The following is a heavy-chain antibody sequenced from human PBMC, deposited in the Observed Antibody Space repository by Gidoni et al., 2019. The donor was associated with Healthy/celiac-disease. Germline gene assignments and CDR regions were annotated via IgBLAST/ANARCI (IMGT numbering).Heavy chain of an antibody. CDR3: ARRDGYNQDFDY. CDR2: IFSNDEK. Sequence: QVTLKESGPVLVKPTETLTLTCPVSGFSLSNARMGVSWLRQPPGKALEWLAHIFSNDEKSYSTSLKSRLTISKDTSKSQVVLTMTNMDPVDTATYYCARRDGYNQDFDYWGQGTLVTVSS. D-gene: IGHD5-12*01. J-gene: IGHJ4*02. CDR1: GFSLSNARMG. V-gene: IGHV2-26*01.